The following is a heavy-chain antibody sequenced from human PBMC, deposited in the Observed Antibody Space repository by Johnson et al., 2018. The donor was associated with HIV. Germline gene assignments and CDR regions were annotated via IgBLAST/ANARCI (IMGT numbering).Heavy chain of an antibody. CDR2: IWYDGSNK. D-gene: IGHD3-3*01. CDR1: GFTFSSYG. CDR3: ARGTYYNFWSGYVEAFDI. V-gene: IGHV3-33*01. J-gene: IGHJ3*02. Sequence: QVQLVESGGGVVQPGRSLRLSCAASGFTFSSYGMHWVRQAPGKGLEWVAVIWYDGSNKYYADSVKGRFTISRDNAKNSLYLQMNSLRAEDTAVYYWARGTYYNFWSGYVEAFDIWGQGTMVTVS.